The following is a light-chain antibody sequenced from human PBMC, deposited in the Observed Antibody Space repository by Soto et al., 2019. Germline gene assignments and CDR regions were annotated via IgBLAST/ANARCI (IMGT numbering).Light chain of an antibody. CDR1: QSVSSSY. CDR2: GAS. J-gene: IGKJ2*01. CDR3: QHYDSLPHT. Sequence: EIVLTQSPGTLSLSPGERATLSCRASQSVSSSYLAWYQQKPGQAPRLLIYGASSRATGIPDRFSGSGSGTDFTLNISRLEPEDFAVYYCQHYDSLPHTFGQGTKL. V-gene: IGKV3-20*01.